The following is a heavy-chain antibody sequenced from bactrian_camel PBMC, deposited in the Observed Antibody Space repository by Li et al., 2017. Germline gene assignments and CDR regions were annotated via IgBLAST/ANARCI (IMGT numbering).Heavy chain of an antibody. V-gene: IGHV3-2*01. J-gene: IGHJ6*01. CDR3: ATEGGPVGSWCFTERPDDFDY. CDR1: GKYADTYY. D-gene: IGHD6*01. CDR2: IGSDGTTK. Sequence: HVQLVESGGGSVQAGGSLTLSCAASGKYADTYYLGWFLQAPGKEREAVASIGSDGTTKYADAVKGRFTISQDNAKNTLYLQMGSLKPEDTAMYYCATEGGPVGSWCFTERPDDFDYWGQGTQVTVS.